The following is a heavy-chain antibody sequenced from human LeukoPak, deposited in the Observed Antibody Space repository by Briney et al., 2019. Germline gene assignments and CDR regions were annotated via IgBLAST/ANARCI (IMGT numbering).Heavy chain of an antibody. CDR2: IYSGGST. D-gene: IGHD3-10*01. Sequence: PGGSLRLSCAASGFTFSSYVMHWVRQAPGKGLEWVSVIYSGGSTYYADSVKGRFTISRDNSKNTLYLQMNSLRAEDTAVYYCARDYVVRGVLLSADAFDIWGQGTMVTVSS. CDR3: ARDYVVRGVLLSADAFDI. V-gene: IGHV3-66*01. CDR1: GFTFSSYV. J-gene: IGHJ3*02.